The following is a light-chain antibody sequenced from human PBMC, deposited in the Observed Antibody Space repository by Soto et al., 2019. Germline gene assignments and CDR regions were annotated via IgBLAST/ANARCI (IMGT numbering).Light chain of an antibody. V-gene: IGLV1-47*01. J-gene: IGLJ2*01. CDR2: RNN. CDR3: AAWDDSLSGHVV. CDR1: SSNIGSNY. Sequence: QSVLTQPPSASGTPGQRVTISCSGSSSNIGSNYVYWYQQLPGTAPQLLIYRNNQRPSGVPYRFSGSKSGTSASLAISGLRSEDEADYYCAAWDDSLSGHVVFGGGTKLTVL.